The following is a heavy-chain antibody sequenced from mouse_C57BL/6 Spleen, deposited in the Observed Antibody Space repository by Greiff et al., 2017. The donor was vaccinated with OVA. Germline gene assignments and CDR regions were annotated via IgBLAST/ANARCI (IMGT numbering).Heavy chain of an antibody. CDR1: GFTFSSYT. J-gene: IGHJ2*01. Sequence: EVQRVESGGGLVKPGGSLKLSCAASGFTFSSYTMSWVRQTPEKRLEWVATISGGGGNTYYPDSVKGRFTISRDNAKNTLYLQMSSLRSEDTALYYCARHRGDYYGSSYFDYWGQGTTLTVSS. D-gene: IGHD1-1*01. CDR2: ISGGGGNT. V-gene: IGHV5-9*01. CDR3: ARHRGDYYGSSYFDY.